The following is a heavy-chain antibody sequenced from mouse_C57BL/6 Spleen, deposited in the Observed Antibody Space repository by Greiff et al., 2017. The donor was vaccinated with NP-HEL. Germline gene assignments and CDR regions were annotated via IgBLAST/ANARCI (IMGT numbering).Heavy chain of an antibody. V-gene: IGHV3-6*01. CDR3: AREGRLLRYGMDY. CDR2: ISYDGSN. D-gene: IGHD1-1*01. J-gene: IGHJ4*01. CDR1: GYSITSGYY. Sequence: EVQLQQSGPGLVKPSQSLSLTCSVTGYSITSGYYWNWLRQFPGNKLEWMGYISYDGSNNYNPSLKNRISITRDTSKNQFFLKLNSVTTEDTATYYCAREGRLLRYGMDYWGQGTSVTVSS.